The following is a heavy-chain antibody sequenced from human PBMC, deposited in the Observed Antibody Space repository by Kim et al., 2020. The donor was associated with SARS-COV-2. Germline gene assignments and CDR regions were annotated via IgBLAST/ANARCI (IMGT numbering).Heavy chain of an antibody. J-gene: IGHJ5*02. CDR2: INAGNGNT. D-gene: IGHD3-10*01. Sequence: ASVKVSCKASGYTFTSYAMHWVRQAPGQRLEWMGWINAGNGNTKYSQKFQGRVTITRDTSASTAYMELSSLRSEDTAVYYCARDWGARRKKYGSGILGDWFDPWGQGTLVTVSS. CDR3: ARDWGARRKKYGSGILGDWFDP. V-gene: IGHV1-3*01. CDR1: GYTFTSYA.